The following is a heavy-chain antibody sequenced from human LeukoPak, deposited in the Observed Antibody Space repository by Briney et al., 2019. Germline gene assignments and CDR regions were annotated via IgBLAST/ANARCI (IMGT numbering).Heavy chain of an antibody. CDR1: GFTFSSYA. Sequence: GGSLRLSCAASGFTFSSYAMSWVRQAPGKGLEWVSAISGSGGSTYYADSVKGRFTISRDNSKNTLYLQMNSLRAEDTAVYYCAKDRPRLAYYYYGMDVWGQGTTVTVSS. V-gene: IGHV3-23*01. CDR2: ISGSGGST. J-gene: IGHJ6*02. CDR3: AKDRPRLAYYYYGMDV.